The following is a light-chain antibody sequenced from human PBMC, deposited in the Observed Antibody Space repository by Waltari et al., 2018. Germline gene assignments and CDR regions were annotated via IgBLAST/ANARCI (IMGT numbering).Light chain of an antibody. CDR1: QRVGGT. V-gene: IGKV3-20*01. J-gene: IGKJ1*01. CDR2: GAS. CDR3: QHYVRLPVT. Sequence: EIVLTQSPGTLSLSPGERATLSCWASQRVGGTLARYQQKPGQAPRLLIYGASSRATGIPDRFSGSGSGTVFSLSISRLEPEDFAVYYCQHYVRLPVTFGQGTKVEIK.